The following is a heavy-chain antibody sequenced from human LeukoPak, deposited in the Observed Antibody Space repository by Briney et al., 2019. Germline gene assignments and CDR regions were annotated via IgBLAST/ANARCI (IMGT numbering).Heavy chain of an antibody. CDR2: IYNSGNT. J-gene: IGHJ4*01. D-gene: IGHD5-24*01. CDR1: GGSISSYY. Sequence: SETLSLTCSVSGGSISSYYWSWIRQSPENGLEWIGYIYNSGNTNYNLFLKSRVTISADTSKNQFSLKLTSVTAADTAVYYCARYRGTYGYYFDYWGQESWSSSLQ. V-gene: IGHV4-59*01. CDR3: ARYRGTYGYYFDY.